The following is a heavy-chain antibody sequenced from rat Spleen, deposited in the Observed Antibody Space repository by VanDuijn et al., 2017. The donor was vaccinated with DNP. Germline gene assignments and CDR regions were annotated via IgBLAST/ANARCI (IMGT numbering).Heavy chain of an antibody. J-gene: IGHJ2*01. D-gene: IGHD5-1*01. CDR1: GFTFSNYG. CDR3: RTGSDY. Sequence: EVQLVESGGDLVQPGRSLKLSCAASGFTFSNYGMHWIRQAPTKGLEWVASISYNGGTPYYRESVKGRFTISRDTAKSTQYLQMESLRSEDTAAYYCRTGSDYWGQGVMVTVSS. CDR2: ISYNGGTP. V-gene: IGHV5-19*01.